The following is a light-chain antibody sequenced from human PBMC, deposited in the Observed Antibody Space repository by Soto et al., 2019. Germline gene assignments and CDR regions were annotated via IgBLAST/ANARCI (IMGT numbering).Light chain of an antibody. CDR1: QGISSA. V-gene: IGKV1-13*02. CDR3: QQFNTYPT. CDR2: HAS. Sequence: AIQLTQSPSSLSASVGDRVTITCRASQGISSALAWYQQKPGKAPKLLISHASSLESGVPSRFSGSGSGTDFTLTISSLQPEDLATYHCQQFNTYPTFGGGTKV. J-gene: IGKJ4*01.